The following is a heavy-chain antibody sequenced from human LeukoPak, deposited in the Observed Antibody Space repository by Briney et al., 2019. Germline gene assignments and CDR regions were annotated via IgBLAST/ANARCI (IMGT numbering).Heavy chain of an antibody. CDR1: GGSISSYY. Sequence: SETLSLTCTVSGGSISSYYWSWIRQPPGKGLEWIGYIYYSGSTNYNPSLKSRVTISVDTSKNQFSLKLSSVTAADTAVYYCARVNFDWLFADYYGMDVWGKGTTVTVSS. CDR2: IYYSGST. J-gene: IGHJ6*04. D-gene: IGHD3-9*01. V-gene: IGHV4-59*01. CDR3: ARVNFDWLFADYYGMDV.